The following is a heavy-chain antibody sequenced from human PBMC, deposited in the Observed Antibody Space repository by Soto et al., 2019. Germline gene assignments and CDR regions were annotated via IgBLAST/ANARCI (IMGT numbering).Heavy chain of an antibody. D-gene: IGHD6-19*01. J-gene: IGHJ4*02. CDR3: AREALGSSGWLDY. CDR1: GVTFSNCA. CDR2: ISYDATDT. Sequence: GGSLRLSCAASGVTFSNCAMHWVRQAPGKGLAWVAVISYDATDTYYADSVKGRFTISRDNSKNTLYLQMNSLRAEDTAVYYCAREALGSSGWLDYWGQGTLVTVSS. V-gene: IGHV3-30-3*01.